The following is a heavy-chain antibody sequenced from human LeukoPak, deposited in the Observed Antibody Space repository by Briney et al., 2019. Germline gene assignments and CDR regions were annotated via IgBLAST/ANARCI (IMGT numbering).Heavy chain of an antibody. J-gene: IGHJ5*02. Sequence: PGGSLRLSCAASGFTFSSYWVHWVRQAPGKGLVWVSRINTDGSSTSYADSVKGRFTISRDNAKNTLYLQMNSLRAEDTAVYYCAKEASDCSRAICYLSWFDPWGQGTLVTVSS. V-gene: IGHV3-74*01. CDR3: AKEASDCSRAICYLSWFDP. CDR1: GFTFSSYW. CDR2: INTDGSST. D-gene: IGHD2-2*01.